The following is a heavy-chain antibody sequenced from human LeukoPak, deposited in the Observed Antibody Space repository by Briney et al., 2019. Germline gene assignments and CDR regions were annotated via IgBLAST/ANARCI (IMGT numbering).Heavy chain of an antibody. J-gene: IGHJ3*01. V-gene: IGHV3-74*01. D-gene: IGHD2-15*01. CDR3: ASFGDCSGGSCSAFDV. CDR2: INSDGSST. CDR1: GFTFRSYW. Sequence: GGSLRLSCAASGFTFRSYWMHWVRQAPGRGLVWVSRINSDGSSTNYADSVEGRFTISRDNSKKTLYLQMNSLRAEDTAVYYCASFGDCSGGSCSAFDVWGQGTMVTVSS.